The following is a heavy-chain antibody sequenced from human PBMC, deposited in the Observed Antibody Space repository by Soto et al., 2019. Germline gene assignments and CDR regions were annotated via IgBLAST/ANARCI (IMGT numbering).Heavy chain of an antibody. CDR3: TTEGASGGVVVAFHL. V-gene: IGHV3-15*07. J-gene: IGHJ3*01. Sequence: EVQMVESGGGLVKPGGSLRLSCAVSGFSFSEAWMNWVRQAPGKGLEWVGRIKSKAAGGAIDYAAPAKGRFTISRDDSKDSLYLPINGRKTAGTAGYSCTTEGASGGVVVAFHLWGLGTLLTVSS. D-gene: IGHD2-15*01. CDR1: GFSFSEAW. CDR2: IKSKAAGGAI.